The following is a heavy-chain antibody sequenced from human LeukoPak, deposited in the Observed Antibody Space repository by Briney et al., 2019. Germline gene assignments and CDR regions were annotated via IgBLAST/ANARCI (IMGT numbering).Heavy chain of an antibody. D-gene: IGHD6-13*01. J-gene: IGHJ4*02. CDR3: ARDGPPYSSSWYR. Sequence: SETLSLTCTVSGGSISSNSYYWGWIRQPPGKGLEWIGSIYYSGSTYYNPSLKSRVTISVDTSKNQFSLKLSSVTAADTAVYYCARDGPPYSSSWYRWGQGTLVTVSS. CDR2: IYYSGST. CDR1: GGSISSNSYY. V-gene: IGHV4-39*07.